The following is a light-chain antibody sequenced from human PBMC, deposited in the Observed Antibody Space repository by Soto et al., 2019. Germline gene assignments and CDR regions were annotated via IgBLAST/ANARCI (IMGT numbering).Light chain of an antibody. CDR2: DAS. V-gene: IGKV3-11*01. CDR3: QQRRNWPLT. CDR1: QSVTNY. J-gene: IGKJ3*01. Sequence: EIVLTQSPATLSLSPGETATLSYRASQSVTNYLAWYQQKPGQAPRLLIYDASNRAAGIPARFSGSGSGTDFTLTISSLEPEDFAVYYCQQRRNWPLTFGPGTKVDVK.